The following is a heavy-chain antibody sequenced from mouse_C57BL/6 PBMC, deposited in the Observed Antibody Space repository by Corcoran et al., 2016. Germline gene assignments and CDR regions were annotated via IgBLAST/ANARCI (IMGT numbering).Heavy chain of an antibody. D-gene: IGHD1-1*01. J-gene: IGHJ1*03. V-gene: IGHV8-12*01. CDR1: GFSLSTPGMG. CDR2: IYWDDDK. Sequence: QVTLKESGPGILQSSQTLSLNCSLSGFSLSTPGMGMSWIRQPSGKGLEWLAHIYWDDDKRYNPSLKSRLTISKDTSRNQVFLKITSVDTADTATYYCARAYYGSSYWYFDVWGTGTTVTVSS. CDR3: ARAYYGSSYWYFDV.